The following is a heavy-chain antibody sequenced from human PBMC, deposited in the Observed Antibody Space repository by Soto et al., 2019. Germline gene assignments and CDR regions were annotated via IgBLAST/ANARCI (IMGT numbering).Heavy chain of an antibody. CDR1: GGSISSGGYY. D-gene: IGHD1-26*01. CDR2: IYYSGST. CDR3: ARIVGREKAFDY. Sequence: SETLSLTCTVSGGSISSGGYYWSWIRQHPGKGLEWIGYIYYSGSTYYNPSLKSRVTLSVDTPKNPFSLKLSSVTAADTAVYYCARIVGREKAFDYWAQGTLVTVSS. J-gene: IGHJ4*02. V-gene: IGHV4-31*03.